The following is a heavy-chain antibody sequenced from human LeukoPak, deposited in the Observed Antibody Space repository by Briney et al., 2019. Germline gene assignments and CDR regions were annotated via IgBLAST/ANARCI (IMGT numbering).Heavy chain of an antibody. J-gene: IGHJ4*02. CDR1: GGPVSSNIYY. Sequence: SETLSLTCTVSGGPVSSNIYYWNWIPQPPGKGLEWIGYIYYSGSTNYNPSLKSRVTISVDTSKNQFSLKLTSLTAADTAVYYCAREDSSGYLGYWGQGTLVTVSS. CDR3: AREDSSGYLGY. D-gene: IGHD3-22*01. V-gene: IGHV4-61*01. CDR2: IYYSGST.